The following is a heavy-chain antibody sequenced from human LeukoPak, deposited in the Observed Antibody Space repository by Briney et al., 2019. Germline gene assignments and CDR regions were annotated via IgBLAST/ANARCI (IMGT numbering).Heavy chain of an antibody. D-gene: IGHD1-26*01. V-gene: IGHV4-59*01. CDR3: ARLWELRSEYYFDY. Sequence: SSETLSLTCTVSGGSISSYYWSWIRQPPGKGLEWIGYIYYSGSTNYNPSLKSRVTISVDTSKNQFSLKLSSVTAADTAVYYCARLWELRSEYYFDYWGQGTLVTVSS. CDR2: IYYSGST. CDR1: GGSISSYY. J-gene: IGHJ4*02.